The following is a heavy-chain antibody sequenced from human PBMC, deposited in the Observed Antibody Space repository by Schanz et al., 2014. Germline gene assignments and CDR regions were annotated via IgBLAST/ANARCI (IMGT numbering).Heavy chain of an antibody. Sequence: EVQLVESGGGLVQPGRSLRLSCAASGFIFEDYAMYWVRQAPGKGLEWVSGISWNSYSLLYADSVQGRFTISRDNAKNSLYLQMNSLRHDDTAFYYCARAPGANASPYYFDYWDQGSLVTVSS. CDR3: ARAPGANASPYYFDY. CDR2: ISWNSYSL. J-gene: IGHJ4*02. D-gene: IGHD2-8*01. V-gene: IGHV3-9*01. CDR1: GFIFEDYA.